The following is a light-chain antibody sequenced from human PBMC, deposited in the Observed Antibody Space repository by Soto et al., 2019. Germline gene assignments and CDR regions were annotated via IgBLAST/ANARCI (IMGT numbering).Light chain of an antibody. CDR2: RNS. V-gene: IGLV1-40*01. Sequence: VLTQPPSVSGAPGQRVTISCTGSSSNIGTGYDVHSYQQLPGTAPKLLIYRNSNRPSGVPDRFSGSKSGTSASLAITGLQAEDEGDYYCQSYDSSLSGYVFGTGTKVTVL. CDR1: SSNIGTGYD. CDR3: QSYDSSLSGYV. J-gene: IGLJ1*01.